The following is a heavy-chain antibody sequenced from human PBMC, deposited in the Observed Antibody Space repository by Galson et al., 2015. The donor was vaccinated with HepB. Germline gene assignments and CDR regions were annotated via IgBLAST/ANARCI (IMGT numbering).Heavy chain of an antibody. CDR2: ISAYNGNT. J-gene: IGHJ4*02. Sequence: SVKVSCKASGYTFTSYDISWVRRAPGQGLEWMGWISAYNGNTNYAQKLQGRVTMTTDTSTSTAYMELRSLRSDDTAVYYCARSHYYDSSGYDPFDYWGQGTLVTVSS. D-gene: IGHD3-22*01. CDR1: GYTFTSYD. CDR3: ARSHYYDSSGYDPFDY. V-gene: IGHV1-18*01.